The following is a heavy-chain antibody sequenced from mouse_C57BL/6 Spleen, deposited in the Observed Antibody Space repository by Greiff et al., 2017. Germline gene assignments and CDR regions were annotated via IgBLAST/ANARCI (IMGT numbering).Heavy chain of an antibody. CDR3: ATYYSNYDAMDY. CDR1: GYSFTGYY. J-gene: IGHJ4*01. D-gene: IGHD2-5*01. CDR2: IKPSTGGT. Sequence: EVQLQQSGPELVKPGASVKISCKASGYSFTGYYMNWVKQSPEKSLEWIGEIKPSTGGTTYNQKFKAKATLTVDKSSSTAYMQLKSLTSEDSAVYYCATYYSNYDAMDYWGQGTSVTVSS. V-gene: IGHV1-42*01.